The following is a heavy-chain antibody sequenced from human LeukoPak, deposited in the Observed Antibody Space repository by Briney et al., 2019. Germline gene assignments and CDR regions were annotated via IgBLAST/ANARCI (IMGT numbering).Heavy chain of an antibody. J-gene: IGHJ4*02. CDR2: IYHSGST. CDR1: GGSISSGGYS. D-gene: IGHD3-22*01. Sequence: SETLSLTCAVSGGSISSGGYSWSWIRQPPGKGLEWIGYIYHSGSTYYNPSLKSRVTISVDRSKNQFSLKPSSVTAADTAVYYCARSSPHYYDSSGHSFDYWGQGTLVTVSS. CDR3: ARSSPHYYDSSGHSFDY. V-gene: IGHV4-30-2*01.